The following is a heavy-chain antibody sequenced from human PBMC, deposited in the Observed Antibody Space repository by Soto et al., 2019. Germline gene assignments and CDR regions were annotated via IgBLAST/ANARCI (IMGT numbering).Heavy chain of an antibody. CDR2: IYYSGST. Sequence: SETLSLTCTVSGGSVSSGSYYWSWIRQPPGKGLEWIGYIYYSGSTNYNPTLKSRVTISVDTSKNQFSLKLSSVTAADTAVYYCARAGSSGTRVDYWGQGTLVTVSS. CDR1: GGSVSSGSYY. J-gene: IGHJ4*02. CDR3: ARAGSSGTRVDY. V-gene: IGHV4-61*01. D-gene: IGHD3-22*01.